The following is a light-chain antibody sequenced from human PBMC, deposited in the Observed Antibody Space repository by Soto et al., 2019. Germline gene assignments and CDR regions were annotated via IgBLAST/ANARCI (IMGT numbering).Light chain of an antibody. CDR3: QQYNSWPRT. V-gene: IGKV3-15*01. CDR2: TTS. J-gene: IGKJ1*01. Sequence: EVVMTQSPATLSVSPGKRATFSCRASQSVGSNLAWYQQKPGQAPSLLIYTTSSRASGVPARFSGSGSGTEFTLTINSLPTEDFGLYYCQQYNSWPRTFGQGTKVEVK. CDR1: QSVGSN.